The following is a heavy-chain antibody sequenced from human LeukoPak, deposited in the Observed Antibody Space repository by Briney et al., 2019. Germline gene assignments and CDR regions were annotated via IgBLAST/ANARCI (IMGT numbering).Heavy chain of an antibody. Sequence: GASVKVSCKASGGTFSSYAISWVRQAPGQGLEWMGGIIPIFGTANYAQKFQGRVTITPDESTSTAYMELSSLRSEDTAVYYCARVAFPKGYDTLTGLFMDVWGKGTTVTVSS. CDR3: ARVAFPKGYDTLTGLFMDV. V-gene: IGHV1-69*13. CDR1: GGTFSSYA. D-gene: IGHD3-9*01. CDR2: IIPIFGTA. J-gene: IGHJ6*04.